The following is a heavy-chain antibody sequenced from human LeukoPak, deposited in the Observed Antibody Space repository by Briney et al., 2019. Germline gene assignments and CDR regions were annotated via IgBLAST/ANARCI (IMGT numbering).Heavy chain of an antibody. CDR3: PHNPFDVNPTGETNNSSDP. CDR2: IYWNDDR. Sequence: SGPTLVKPTQTLTLTCSFSGFSLRNGEAGVAWIRQPPGKALEWLALIYWNDDRRYNPSLRSRLTITKDSSKNQVVLTMTNMDPLATGTYFCPHNPFDVNPTGETNNSSDPWGQETLVTVSS. CDR1: GFSLRNGEAG. V-gene: IGHV2-5*01. J-gene: IGHJ5*02. D-gene: IGHD2/OR15-2a*01.